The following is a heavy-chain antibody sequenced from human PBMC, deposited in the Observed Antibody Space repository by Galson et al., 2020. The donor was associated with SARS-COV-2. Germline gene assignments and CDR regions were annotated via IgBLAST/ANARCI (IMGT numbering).Heavy chain of an antibody. J-gene: IGHJ6*02. CDR3: SGEAVRGVMIERYYGMDF. CDR1: GGSISSGGYY. D-gene: IGHD3-10*01. Sequence: SSETLSLTCTVSGGSISSGGYYWSWIRQPPGKGLEWIGYIYYSGSTYYNPSLKSRVTISVDTSKNQFSLKLSSVTAADTAVYYCSGEAVRGVMIERYYGMDFWGQGTTVTVSS. CDR2: IYYSGST. V-gene: IGHV4-31*03.